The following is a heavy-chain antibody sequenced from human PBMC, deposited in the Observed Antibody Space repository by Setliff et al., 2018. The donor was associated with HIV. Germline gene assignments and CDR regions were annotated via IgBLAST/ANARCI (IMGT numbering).Heavy chain of an antibody. CDR2: ISSSGNSI. D-gene: IGHD2-15*01. CDR3: ARDFCGSSCSSGYGYFDH. V-gene: IGHV3-48*01. CDR1: GFTFSSYS. J-gene: IGHJ4*02. Sequence: PGGSLRLSCAASGFTFSSYSMNWVRQAPGKGLEWVSYISSSGNSIYYPDSVKGRFTTSRDNARNSLYLEMNSLRADDTAVYYCARDFCGSSCSSGYGYFDHWGQGTLVTVSS.